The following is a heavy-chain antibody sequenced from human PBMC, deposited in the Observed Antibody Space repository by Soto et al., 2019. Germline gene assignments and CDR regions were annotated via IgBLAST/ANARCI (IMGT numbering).Heavy chain of an antibody. V-gene: IGHV4-30-2*01. CDR3: ARDKIAGLFDY. Sequence: TCGVSGGTISNRGYRRYWIRQPPGKGLEWIGYIYHSGSTNYNPSLKSRVTISVDTSKNQFSLKLTSVTAADTAAYYCARDKIAGLFDYWGEGTLVNVSS. D-gene: IGHD2-21*01. J-gene: IGHJ4*02. CDR2: IYHSGST. CDR1: GGTISNRGYR.